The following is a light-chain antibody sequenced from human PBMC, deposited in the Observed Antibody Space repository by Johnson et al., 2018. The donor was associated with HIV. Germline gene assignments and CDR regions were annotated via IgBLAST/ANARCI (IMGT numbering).Light chain of an antibody. CDR3: GTWDSSLSAGGV. CDR1: SSNIGNNY. J-gene: IGLJ1*01. CDR2: ENN. V-gene: IGLV1-51*02. Sequence: QSVLTQPPSVSAAPGQKVTISCSGSSSNIGNNYVSWYQQLPGTAPKLLIYENNKRPSGIPDRFSGSKSGPSDALGFTGLQTGDEADYYCGTWDSSLSAGGVFGTGTKVTVL.